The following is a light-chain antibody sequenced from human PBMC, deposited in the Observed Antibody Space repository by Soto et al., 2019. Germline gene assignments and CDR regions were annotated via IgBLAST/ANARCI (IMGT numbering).Light chain of an antibody. CDR3: QQYVSSPTWT. J-gene: IGKJ1*01. Sequence: EIVLTQSPGTLSLSPGERATLSCRASQSVSSSYLAWYQQKPGQAPRLLIYGASSRATGLPDRFSGSGSGTDFFLTIIRLEPEDFAVYYCQQYVSSPTWTFGQGTKVEIK. CDR2: GAS. V-gene: IGKV3-20*01. CDR1: QSVSSSY.